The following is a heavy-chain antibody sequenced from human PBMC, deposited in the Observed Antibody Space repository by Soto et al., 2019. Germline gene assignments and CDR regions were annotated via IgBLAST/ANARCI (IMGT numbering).Heavy chain of an antibody. Sequence: GGSLRLSCAASGFTFDDYAMHWVRQAPGKGLEWVSGISWNSGSIGYADSVKGRFTISRDNAKNSLYLQMNSLRAEDTALYYCAKDIGSYGDYEIMDYWGQGTLDTVSS. CDR1: GFTFDDYA. CDR2: ISWNSGSI. CDR3: AKDIGSYGDYEIMDY. J-gene: IGHJ4*02. D-gene: IGHD4-17*01. V-gene: IGHV3-9*01.